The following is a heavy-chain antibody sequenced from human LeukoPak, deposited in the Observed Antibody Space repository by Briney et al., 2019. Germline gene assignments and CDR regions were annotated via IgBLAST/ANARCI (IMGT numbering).Heavy chain of an antibody. CDR2: IIPIFGTA. Sequence: SVKVSCKASGGTFSSYAISWVRQAPGQGLEWMGGIIPIFGTANYAQKFQGRVTITTDESTSTAYMELSSLRSEDTAVYYCARGSTGGVYYYYYYMDVWGKGTTVTVSS. CDR1: GGTFSSYA. J-gene: IGHJ6*03. CDR3: ARGSTGGVYYYYYYMDV. V-gene: IGHV1-69*05. D-gene: IGHD4-11*01.